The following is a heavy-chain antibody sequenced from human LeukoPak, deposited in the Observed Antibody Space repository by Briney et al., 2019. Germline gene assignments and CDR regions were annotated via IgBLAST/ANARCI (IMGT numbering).Heavy chain of an antibody. D-gene: IGHD1-1*01. CDR3: ARLRTTGTFDY. V-gene: IGHV3-7*01. Sequence: GGSLRLSCAASGFTFSSYWMIWVRQAPGKGLEWVANIKQDGSEKYYVDSVKGRFTISRDNAKNSLYLQMNSLRAEDTAVYYCARLRTTGTFDYWGQGTLVTVSS. CDR1: GFTFSSYW. J-gene: IGHJ4*02. CDR2: IKQDGSEK.